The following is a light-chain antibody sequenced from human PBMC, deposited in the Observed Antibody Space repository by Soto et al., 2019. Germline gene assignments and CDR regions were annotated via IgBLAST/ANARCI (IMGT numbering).Light chain of an antibody. J-gene: IGLJ1*01. CDR1: RRDIGSYNY. V-gene: IGLV2-14*01. Sequence: QSVLTHPASVSGSPGQSITISCSGTRRDIGSYNYVAWYQQFPGKTPKILIYGVSNRPSGVSSRFSGSKSGNTASLTISGLQAEDEADYYCISYTGSSTSYVFGSGTKVTVL. CDR2: GVS. CDR3: ISYTGSSTSYV.